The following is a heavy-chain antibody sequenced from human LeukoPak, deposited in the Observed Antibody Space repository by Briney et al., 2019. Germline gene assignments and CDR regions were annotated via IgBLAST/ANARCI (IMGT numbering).Heavy chain of an antibody. CDR2: ISGSAGST. J-gene: IGHJ6*02. V-gene: IGHV3-23*01. D-gene: IGHD3-3*01. Sequence: PGGSLRLSCAASGFTFSRYWMQWVRQAPGKGLEWVSSISGSAGSTFYADSVKGRFTISRDNSKNTLYLQMYSLKPEDTALYYCAKYDFWSGYSYYYYAMDVWGQGTTVTVSS. CDR3: AKYDFWSGYSYYYYAMDV. CDR1: GFTFSRYW.